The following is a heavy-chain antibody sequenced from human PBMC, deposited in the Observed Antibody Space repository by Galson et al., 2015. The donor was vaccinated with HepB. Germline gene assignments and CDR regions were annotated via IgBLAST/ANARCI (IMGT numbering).Heavy chain of an antibody. Sequence: SVKVSCKASGFTFTSSAVQWVRQARGQRLEWIGWIVVGSGNTNYAQKFQERVTITRDMSTSTAYMELSSLRSEDTAVYYCAADRGYSSYNWFDPWGQGTLVTVSS. J-gene: IGHJ5*02. D-gene: IGHD5-18*01. CDR1: GFTFTSSA. CDR2: IVVGSGNT. V-gene: IGHV1-58*01. CDR3: AADRGYSSYNWFDP.